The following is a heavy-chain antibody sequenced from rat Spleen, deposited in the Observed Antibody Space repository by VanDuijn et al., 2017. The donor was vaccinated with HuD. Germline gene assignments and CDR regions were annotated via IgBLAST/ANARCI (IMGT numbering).Heavy chain of an antibody. J-gene: IGHJ2*01. V-gene: IGHV3-3*01. CDR2: IDSAGST. CDR1: SYSITSSYG. D-gene: IGHD1-10*01. CDR3: GRDNNYKAY. Sequence: EVQLQESGPGLVKPSQSLSLTCSVTSYSITSSYGWNWIRKFPGNKLDWLGYIDSAGSTNYNPSLKSRISITRDTSKNQFFLQVNSVTTEDTATYYCGRDNNYKAYWGQGVMVTVSS.